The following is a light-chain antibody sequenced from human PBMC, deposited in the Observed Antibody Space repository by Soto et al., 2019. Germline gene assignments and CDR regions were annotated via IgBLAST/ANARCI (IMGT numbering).Light chain of an antibody. J-gene: IGKJ1*01. CDR1: QSVSSN. V-gene: IGKV3-15*01. CDR2: GAS. Sequence: EIVMTQSPATLSVSPGERATLSCRASQSVSSNLAWYQQKPGQAPRLLIYGASTRATGIPARFSGSGSGTDFTLTISRLEPEDFAVYYCQHYGDSPWTFGQGTKVDIK. CDR3: QHYGDSPWT.